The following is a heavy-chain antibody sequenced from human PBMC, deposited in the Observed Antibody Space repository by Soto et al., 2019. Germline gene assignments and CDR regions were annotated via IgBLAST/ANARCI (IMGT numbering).Heavy chain of an antibody. V-gene: IGHV3-23*01. CDR1: GFTFSRYA. CDR2: IGGSGGST. J-gene: IGHJ4*02. Sequence: GGSLRLSCAASGFTFSRYAMCWVRQAPGKGLEWVTAIGGSGGSTYYADSVKGRFTISRDNSKNTLYLQMNSLRAEDMAVYYCSNDQGFGVVIEPVDYWGQGTLVTVSS. D-gene: IGHD3-3*01. CDR3: SNDQGFGVVIEPVDY.